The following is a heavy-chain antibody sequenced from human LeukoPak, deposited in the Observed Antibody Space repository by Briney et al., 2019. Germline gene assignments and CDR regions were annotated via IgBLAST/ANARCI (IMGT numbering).Heavy chain of an antibody. V-gene: IGHV3-48*01. J-gene: IGHJ4*02. CDR1: GFTFSSYS. D-gene: IGHD6-13*01. CDR2: ISSSSSIM. Sequence: PGGSLRLSCGASGFTFSSYSMNWVRQAPGKGLEWVSYISSSSSIMYYADSVKGRFTISRDNSRNTLYLQMNSLRAEDTAVYYCARADRYGTTWYGRVDYWGQGTLVTVSS. CDR3: ARADRYGTTWYGRVDY.